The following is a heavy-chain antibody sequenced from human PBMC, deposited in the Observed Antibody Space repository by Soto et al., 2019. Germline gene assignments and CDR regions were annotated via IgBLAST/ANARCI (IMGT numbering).Heavy chain of an antibody. CDR2: KKQDGSEK. CDR3: ARKGRLLRYFDKDYYYYGMDV. J-gene: IGHJ6*02. D-gene: IGHD3-9*01. CDR1: GFTFSSYW. Sequence: LRLSCAASGFTFSSYWMSWVRQAPGKGLEWVANKKQDGSEKYYVDSVKGRFTISRDNAKNSLYLQMNSLRAEDTAVYYCARKGRLLRYFDKDYYYYGMDVWGQGTTVTVSS. V-gene: IGHV3-7*03.